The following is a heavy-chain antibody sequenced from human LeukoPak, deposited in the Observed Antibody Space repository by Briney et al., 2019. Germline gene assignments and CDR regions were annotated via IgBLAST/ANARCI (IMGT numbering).Heavy chain of an antibody. Sequence: ASVTVSCKASGYTFTGYYMRWVRQAPGQGLEWMGWINPNSGGTNYAQKFQGRVTMTRDTSISTAYMELSRLRSDDTAVYYCARGSEGSGWYNYYYYMDVWGKGTTVTVSS. J-gene: IGHJ6*03. CDR1: GYTFTGYY. D-gene: IGHD6-19*01. CDR3: ARGSEGSGWYNYYYYMDV. CDR2: INPNSGGT. V-gene: IGHV1-2*02.